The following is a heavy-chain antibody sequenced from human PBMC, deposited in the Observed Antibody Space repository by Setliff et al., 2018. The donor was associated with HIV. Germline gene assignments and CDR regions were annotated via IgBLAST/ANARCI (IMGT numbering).Heavy chain of an antibody. CDR1: GYSIRSAYY. D-gene: IGHD3-10*01. CDR2: IYHGGSS. V-gene: IGHV4-38-2*01. CDR3: ARLVRGGSGHYFDY. Sequence: SETLSLTCAVSGYSIRSAYYWGWIRQPPGKGLEWIGSIYHGGSSYYNSSLKSRVTISVDTSKNAISLKLSSVTAADTALYYCARLVRGGSGHYFDYWGQGKLVTVSS. J-gene: IGHJ4*02.